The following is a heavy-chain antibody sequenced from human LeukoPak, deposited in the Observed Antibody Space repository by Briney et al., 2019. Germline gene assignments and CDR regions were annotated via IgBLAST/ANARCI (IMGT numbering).Heavy chain of an antibody. CDR3: ARTYNRGYSGYDHGY. D-gene: IGHD5-12*01. CDR2: IKQDRSEK. V-gene: IGHV3-7*01. J-gene: IGHJ4*02. CDR1: GFTFSSYW. Sequence: GGSLRLSCAASGFTFSSYWMSWVRQAPGKGLEWVANIKQDRSEKYYVDSVKGRFTISRDNAKNSLYLQMNSLRAEDTAVYYCARTYNRGYSGYDHGYWGQGTLVTVSS.